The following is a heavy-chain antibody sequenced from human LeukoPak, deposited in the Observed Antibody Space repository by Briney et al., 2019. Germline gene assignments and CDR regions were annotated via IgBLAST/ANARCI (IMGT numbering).Heavy chain of an antibody. D-gene: IGHD1-26*01. CDR1: GFTFSTYS. Sequence: GGSLRLSCAASGFTFSTYSMSWVRQAPGKGLEWVSSISGSSTYMSYADSVKGRFTISRDNAKNSLYLQMDSLRADDTAVYYCARAAYSGSYYVHRGQGTLVTVSS. CDR3: ARAAYSGSYYVH. V-gene: IGHV3-21*01. CDR2: ISGSSTYM. J-gene: IGHJ4*02.